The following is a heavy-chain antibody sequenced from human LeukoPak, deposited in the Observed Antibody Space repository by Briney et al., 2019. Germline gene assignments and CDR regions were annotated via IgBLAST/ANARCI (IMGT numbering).Heavy chain of an antibody. CDR3: ARVAHGLGYCSGGSCYEFDY. V-gene: IGHV4-39*07. Sequence: PSETLSLTCTVSGGSISSSSYYWGWIRQPPGKGLEWIGSIYYSGSTYYNPSLKSRVTISVDTSKNQFSLKLSSVTAADTAVYYCARVAHGLGYCSGGSCYEFDYWGQGTLVTVSS. D-gene: IGHD2-15*01. CDR2: IYYSGST. CDR1: GGSISSSSYY. J-gene: IGHJ4*02.